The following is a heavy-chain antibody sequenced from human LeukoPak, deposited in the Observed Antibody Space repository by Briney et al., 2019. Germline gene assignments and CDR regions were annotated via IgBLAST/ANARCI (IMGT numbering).Heavy chain of an antibody. V-gene: IGHV4-34*01. D-gene: IGHD3-3*01. CDR1: GGSFSGYY. Sequence: PSETLSLTCAVSGGSFSGYYWSWIRQPPGKGLEWIGEINHSGSTNYNPSLKSRVTISVDTSKNQFSLKLSSVTAADTAVYYCARDRDYDLWSVPGAFDIWGQGTMVTVSS. CDR2: INHSGST. J-gene: IGHJ3*02. CDR3: ARDRDYDLWSVPGAFDI.